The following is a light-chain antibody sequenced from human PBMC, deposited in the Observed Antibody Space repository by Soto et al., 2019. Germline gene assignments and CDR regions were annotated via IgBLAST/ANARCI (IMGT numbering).Light chain of an antibody. CDR2: GSS. V-gene: IGKV3-15*01. Sequence: IVMTQSPATLSVSPVGRATLSCRASQSVDINLAWYQQKPGQSPRLLVYGSSTRATGSPARFSGRGSGTEFTLTISGLQFEDFAVYYCQQYNKWPHTLGQGTNVDI. CDR3: QQYNKWPHT. J-gene: IGKJ2*01. CDR1: QSVDIN.